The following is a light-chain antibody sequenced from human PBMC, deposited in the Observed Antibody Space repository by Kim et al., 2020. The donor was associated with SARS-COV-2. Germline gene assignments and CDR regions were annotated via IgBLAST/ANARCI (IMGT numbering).Light chain of an antibody. CDR1: QSLNGY. J-gene: IGKJ2*01. CDR2: DAS. Sequence: SPEESATLSCRASQSLNGYLAWYQQRPGQAPRLLIYDASERAAGVPARFSGSGSDADFTLTISSLEPEDFAVYYCQQRTSWPPEYTFGQGTKLEI. V-gene: IGKV3-11*01. CDR3: QQRTSWPPEYT.